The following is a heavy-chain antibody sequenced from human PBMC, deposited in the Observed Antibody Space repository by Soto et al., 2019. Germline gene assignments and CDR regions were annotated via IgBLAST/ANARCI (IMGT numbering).Heavy chain of an antibody. CDR3: ARAVEQSYYYYGMDV. CDR1: GGTFSSYG. CDR2: IIPIFGTA. Sequence: QVQLVPSGAEVKQPGSSVKVSCKASGGTFSSYGISWVRQAPGQGLEWMGGIIPIFGTANYAQKFQGRVTITADESTSTAYMELSRLRSEDTAVYYCARAVEQSYYYYGMDVWGQGTTVTVSS. V-gene: IGHV1-69*12. J-gene: IGHJ6*02.